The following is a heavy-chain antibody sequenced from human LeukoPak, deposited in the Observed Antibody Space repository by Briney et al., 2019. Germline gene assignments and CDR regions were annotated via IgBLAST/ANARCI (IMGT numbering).Heavy chain of an antibody. CDR2: IRRKATNYAP. J-gene: IGHJ4*02. V-gene: IGHV3-73*01. CDR3: TGRGVGGAYVFDH. CDR1: GFSFSGSG. D-gene: IGHD2-21*01. Sequence: GGSLKLSCAASGFSFSGSGLHWVRQASGKGLEWVGLIRRKATNYAPAYVASVKRRFTISRDDSKIKAYLQRNSLETDDTAMYYCTGRGVGGAYVFDHWGQGTLVTVSS.